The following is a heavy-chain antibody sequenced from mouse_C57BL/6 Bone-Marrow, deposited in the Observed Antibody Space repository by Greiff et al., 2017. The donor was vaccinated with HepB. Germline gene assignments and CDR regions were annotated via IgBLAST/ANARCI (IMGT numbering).Heavy chain of an antibody. CDR1: GFSFNTYA. D-gene: IGHD2-4*01. V-gene: IGHV10-1*01. CDR2: IRSKSNNYAT. CDR3: GRQDYDYGDYFDY. J-gene: IGHJ2*01. Sequence: EVQVVESGGGLVQPKGSLKLSCAASGFSFNTYAMNWVRQAPGKGLEWVARIRSKSNNYATYYADSVKDRFTISRDDSESMLYLQMNNLKTEDTAMYYCGRQDYDYGDYFDYWGQGTTLTVSS.